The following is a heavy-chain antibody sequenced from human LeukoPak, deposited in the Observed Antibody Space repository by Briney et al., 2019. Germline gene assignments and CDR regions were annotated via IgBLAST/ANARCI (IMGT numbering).Heavy chain of an antibody. D-gene: IGHD4-17*01. CDR1: GFTVSSNY. V-gene: IGHV3-66*01. CDR3: ARGYGDYERLLRTYYFDY. J-gene: IGHJ4*02. CDR2: IYSGGST. Sequence: GGSLRLSCAGSGFTVSSNYMNWVRQAPGKGLEWVSVIYSGGSTYYADSVKGRFTISRDNSKNTLYLQMNSLRAEDAAVYYCARGYGDYERLLRTYYFDYWGQGTLVTVSS.